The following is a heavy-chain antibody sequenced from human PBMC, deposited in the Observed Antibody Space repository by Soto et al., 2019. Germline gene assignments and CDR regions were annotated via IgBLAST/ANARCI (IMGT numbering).Heavy chain of an antibody. CDR1: GGSVSSSSYY. V-gene: IGHV4-39*01. CDR3: ASPRYYDFWSGYYETDY. CDR2: VYYSGST. J-gene: IGHJ4*02. Sequence: SETLSLTCTVSGGSVSSSSYYWGWVRQPPGKGLEWIGSVYYSGSTYYNPSLKSRVTISVDTSKNQFSLKLSSVTAADTAVYYCASPRYYDFWSGYYETDYWGQGTLVTVSS. D-gene: IGHD3-3*01.